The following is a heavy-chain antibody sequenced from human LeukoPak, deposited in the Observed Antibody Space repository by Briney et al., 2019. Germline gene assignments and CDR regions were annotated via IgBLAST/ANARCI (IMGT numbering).Heavy chain of an antibody. CDR3: TRDYYCGGDCFDPDFDY. Sequence: PSDTLSLTCSISGHSSIRGYYWAWFRQPPGKGLEWIATFFQPHKSFYNASLESRVTLSIDTSESQLSLNQTSVTAADTAVYYCTRDYYCGGDCFDPDFDYWGQGTLVTVSS. J-gene: IGHJ4*02. D-gene: IGHD2-21*02. CDR1: GHSSIRGYY. CDR2: FFQPHKS. V-gene: IGHV4-38-2*02.